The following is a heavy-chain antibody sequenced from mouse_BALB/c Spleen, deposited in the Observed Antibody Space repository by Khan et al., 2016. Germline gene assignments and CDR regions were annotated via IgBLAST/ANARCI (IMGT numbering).Heavy chain of an antibody. Sequence: EVQLQESGPGLVKPSQSLSLTCTATGYSITSDYAWNWIRQFPGNKLEWMGYISYSGSTSYNPSLKSRISITRDHSKNQFFLRLTSVTPDDTATYYCAERLGWFAYWGQGTLVTVSA. CDR1: GYSITSDYA. J-gene: IGHJ3*01. CDR2: ISYSGST. V-gene: IGHV3-2*02. CDR3: AERLGWFAY. D-gene: IGHD4-1*01.